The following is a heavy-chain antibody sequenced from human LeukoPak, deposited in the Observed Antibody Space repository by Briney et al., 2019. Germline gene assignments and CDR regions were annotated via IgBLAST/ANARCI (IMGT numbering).Heavy chain of an antibody. D-gene: IGHD2-21*02. CDR1: GFTFSGSA. CDR2: IRSKANSYAT. Sequence: GGSLRLSCAASGFTFSGSAMHWVRQASGKGLEWVGRIRSKANSYATEYSASVKGRFTISRDDSKNTAYLQMNSLKTEDTAVYYCTTPLANCGGDCNSEFDYWGQGTLVTVSS. V-gene: IGHV3-73*01. CDR3: TTPLANCGGDCNSEFDY. J-gene: IGHJ4*02.